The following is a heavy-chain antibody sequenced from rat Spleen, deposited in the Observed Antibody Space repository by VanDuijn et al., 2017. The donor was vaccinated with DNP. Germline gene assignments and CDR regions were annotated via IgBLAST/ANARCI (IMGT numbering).Heavy chain of an antibody. Sequence: QVQLKESGPGLVQPSQTLSLTCTVSGFSLTSNGVHWVRQPPGKGLEWIGAIWSGGGTDYNSDLKSRLSINRDTFKSQVFLKMNSLQTEDTAIYFCTRGYRYIPPFAMDAWGQGTAVTVSS. J-gene: IGHJ4*01. CDR1: GFSLTSNG. V-gene: IGHV2-1*01. D-gene: IGHD1-5*01. CDR2: IWSGGGT. CDR3: TRGYRYIPPFAMDA.